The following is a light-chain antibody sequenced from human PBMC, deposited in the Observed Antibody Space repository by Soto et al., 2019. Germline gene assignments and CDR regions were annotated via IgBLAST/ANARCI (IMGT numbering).Light chain of an antibody. V-gene: IGKV1-5*01. CDR1: QSISSW. CDR2: DAS. CDR3: QQYNSYGT. Sequence: DIQRTQSPSTLSASVGDRVTITCRASQSISSWLAWYQQKPGKAPKLLIYDASSLESGVPSRFSGSGSGTEFTLTISSLQPDDFATYYCQQYNSYGTFGQGTKVDIK. J-gene: IGKJ1*01.